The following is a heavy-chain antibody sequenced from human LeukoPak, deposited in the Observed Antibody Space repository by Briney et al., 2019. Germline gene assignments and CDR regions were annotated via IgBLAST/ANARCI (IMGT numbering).Heavy chain of an antibody. Sequence: PGGSLRLSCAASGFTFRTYWMHWVRQTPGQGLVWVSRINSDGSTTNYADSVKGRFTASRANAQKKLYLQLSTLRAEDTAVYYCARAGNYYFEYWGQGALVTVSS. D-gene: IGHD3-10*01. CDR3: ARAGNYYFEY. CDR2: INSDGSTT. V-gene: IGHV3-74*01. CDR1: GFTFRTYW. J-gene: IGHJ4*02.